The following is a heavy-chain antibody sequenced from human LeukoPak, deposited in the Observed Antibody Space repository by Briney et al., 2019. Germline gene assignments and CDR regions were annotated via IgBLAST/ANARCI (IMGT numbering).Heavy chain of an antibody. CDR3: ARGPTGSRWYKAGWYFDY. V-gene: IGHV3-30-3*01. J-gene: IGHJ4*02. CDR2: ISYDGSNK. CDR1: GFTFSSYA. D-gene: IGHD6-13*01. Sequence: GGSLRLSCAASGFTFSSYAMHWVRQAPGKGLEWVAVISYDGSNKYYADSVKGRFTISRDNSKNTLYLQMNSLRAEDTAVYYCARGPTGSRWYKAGWYFDYWGQGTLVTVSS.